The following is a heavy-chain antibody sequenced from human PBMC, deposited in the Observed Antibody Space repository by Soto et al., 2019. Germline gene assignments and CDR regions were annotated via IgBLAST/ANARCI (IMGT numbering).Heavy chain of an antibody. CDR2: ISWNSGSI. CDR3: AKDIGETRYSSGWYGMDV. V-gene: IGHV3-9*03. J-gene: IGHJ6*02. Sequence: GGSLRLSCAASGFTFDDYAMHWVRQAPGKGLEWVSGISWNSGSIGYADSVKGRFTISRDNAKNSLYLQMNSLRAEDMALYYCAKDIGETRYSSGWYGMDVWGQGTTVTVSS. CDR1: GFTFDDYA. D-gene: IGHD6-19*01.